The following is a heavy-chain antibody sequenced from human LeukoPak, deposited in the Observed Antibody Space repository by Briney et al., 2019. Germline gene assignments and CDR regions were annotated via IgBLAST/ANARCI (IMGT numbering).Heavy chain of an antibody. J-gene: IGHJ4*02. CDR2: ISGSDGST. Sequence: GGSLRLSCAASGFTFSSYAMSWVRQAPGKGLEWVSAISGSDGSTYYADSVKGRFTISRDNSKNTLYLQMNSLRAEDTAVYYCAKVQQWLVQGYFDYWGQGTLVTVSS. CDR3: AKVQQWLVQGYFDY. CDR1: GFTFSSYA. D-gene: IGHD6-19*01. V-gene: IGHV3-23*01.